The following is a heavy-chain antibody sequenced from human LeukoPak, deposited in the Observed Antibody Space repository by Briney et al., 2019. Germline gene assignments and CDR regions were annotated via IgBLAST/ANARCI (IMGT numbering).Heavy chain of an antibody. Sequence: SETLSLTCSVSGDPISSHFWSCIRQPPGKGLEWLGYIYYSGITNYNPSLERRVTISLDTTKNQFSLILSSVTAADTAVYYCARDRDPYGMDVWGQGTTVTVSS. CDR3: ARDRDPYGMDV. J-gene: IGHJ6*02. CDR2: IYYSGIT. V-gene: IGHV4-59*11. CDR1: GDPISSHF. D-gene: IGHD3-10*01.